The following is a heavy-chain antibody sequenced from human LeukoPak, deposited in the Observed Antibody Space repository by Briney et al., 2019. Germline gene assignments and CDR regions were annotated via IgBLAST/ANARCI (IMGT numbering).Heavy chain of an antibody. D-gene: IGHD5-18*01. CDR3: ANDLDAWIPTGRGMDV. J-gene: IGHJ6*04. CDR1: GLTFHDHA. Sequence: GGSLRLSCAASGLTFHDHAMHWVRQAPGKGLEWVAGISWNSASIGYAVSVKGRFTTSRDNAKNSLYLQMNTLRVEDTALYYCANDLDAWIPTGRGMDVWGKGPTVTVSA. CDR2: ISWNSASI. V-gene: IGHV3-9*01.